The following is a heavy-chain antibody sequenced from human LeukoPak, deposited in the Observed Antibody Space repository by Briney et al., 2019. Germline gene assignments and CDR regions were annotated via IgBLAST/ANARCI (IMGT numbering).Heavy chain of an antibody. J-gene: IGHJ6*02. CDR2: IRYDGSNK. V-gene: IGHV3-30*02. CDR3: ARSLSGYDIYYYYGMDV. CDR1: GFTFSSYG. Sequence: QSGGSLRLSCAASGFTFSSYGMHWVRQAPGKGLERVAFIRYDGSNKYYADSVKGRFTISRDNSKNTLYLQMNSLRAEDTAVYYCARSLSGYDIYYYYGMDVWGQGTTVTVSS. D-gene: IGHD5-12*01.